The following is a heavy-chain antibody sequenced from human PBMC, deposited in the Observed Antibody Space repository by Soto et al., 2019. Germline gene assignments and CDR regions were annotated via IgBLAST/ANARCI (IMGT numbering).Heavy chain of an antibody. CDR1: GGSIDYYY. J-gene: IGHJ4*02. CDR2: THHSGST. D-gene: IGHD3-3*01. V-gene: IGHV4-59*01. Sequence: SETLSLTCTVSGGSIDYYYWSWIRQPPGKGLEWIGYTHHSGSTNYNPSLKGRVPMSVDTSKNHLSLKLTSVTAADTAVYYCARGSGITVFGVSRPVDYWGQGTLVTVSS. CDR3: ARGSGITVFGVSRPVDY.